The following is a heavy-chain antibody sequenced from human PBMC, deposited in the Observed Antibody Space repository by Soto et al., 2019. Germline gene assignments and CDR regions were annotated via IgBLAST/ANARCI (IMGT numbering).Heavy chain of an antibody. D-gene: IGHD3-3*02. CDR2: IGGDGGST. CDR1: GFTCTNYA. Sequence: PGGSLRLSCAASGFTCTNYAMTWVRQAPGKGLEWVSTIGGDGGSTYYADSVKGRFTMSRDNSKSTLYLQMNSLRAEDTALYYCAKGRLAIATAAFGVWGQGTMVTVSS. J-gene: IGHJ3*01. CDR3: AKGRLAIATAAFGV. V-gene: IGHV3-23*01.